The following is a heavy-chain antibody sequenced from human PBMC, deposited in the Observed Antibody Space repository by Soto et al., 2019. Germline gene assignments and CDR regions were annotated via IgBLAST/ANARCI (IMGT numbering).Heavy chain of an antibody. D-gene: IGHD6-13*01. CDR2: INYSGSA. CDR1: GDSISSSSYY. CDR3: AKLRGGQQLVSYFDY. J-gene: IGHJ4*02. V-gene: IGHV4-39*01. Sequence: PSETLSLTCTVSGDSISSSSYYWGWIRQPPGKGLEWIVSINYSGSAYSNPSLKSRITISVDTSKNQFSLNLSSVTAADTAVYYCAKLRGGQQLVSYFDYWGQGIQVTVSS.